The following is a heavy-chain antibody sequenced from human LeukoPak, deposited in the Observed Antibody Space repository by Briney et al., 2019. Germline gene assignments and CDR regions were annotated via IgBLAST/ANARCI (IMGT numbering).Heavy chain of an antibody. J-gene: IGHJ4*02. Sequence: GGSLRLSCAASGFTFSSYSMNWVRQAPGKGLEWVSSISSSSSYIYYADSVEGRFTISRDNAKNSLYLQMNSLRAEDTAVYYCARDTSYSEGGFDYWGQGTLVTVSS. CDR1: GFTFSSYS. CDR3: ARDTSYSEGGFDY. V-gene: IGHV3-21*01. D-gene: IGHD5-18*01. CDR2: ISSSSSYI.